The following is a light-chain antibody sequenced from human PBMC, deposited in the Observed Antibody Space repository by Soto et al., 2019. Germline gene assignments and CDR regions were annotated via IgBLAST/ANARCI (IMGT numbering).Light chain of an antibody. J-gene: IGKJ4*01. Sequence: EIVLTQSPGTLSLPPGERATLSCRASQYVSTTFFAWYQQKPGQAPRLLIYGTSNRATGIPDRFSGSGSGTDFTLTISRXEPEDFAVYDCQQYGSSPLTFGGGTKVDIK. CDR3: QQYGSSPLT. V-gene: IGKV3-20*01. CDR1: QYVSTTF. CDR2: GTS.